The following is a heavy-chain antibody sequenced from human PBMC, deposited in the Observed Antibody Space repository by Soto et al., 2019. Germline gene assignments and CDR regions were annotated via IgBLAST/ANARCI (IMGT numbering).Heavy chain of an antibody. V-gene: IGHV1-2*04. CDR1: GYTFTGYY. CDR3: ARDWATVTTRYFDY. D-gene: IGHD4-4*01. Sequence: ASVKVSCKASGYTFTGYYMHWVRQAPGQGLEWMGWINPNSGGTNYAQKFQGWVTMTTDTSISTAYMELSSLRSDDTAVYYCARDWATVTTRYFDYWGQGTLVTVSS. J-gene: IGHJ4*02. CDR2: INPNSGGT.